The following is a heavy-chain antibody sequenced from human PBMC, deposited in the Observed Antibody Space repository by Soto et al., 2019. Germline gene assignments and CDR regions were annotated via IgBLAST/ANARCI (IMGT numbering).Heavy chain of an antibody. CDR1: GYNFTSYG. D-gene: IGHD6-19*01. Sequence: QVQLVQSGADVKKPGASVKVSCKASGYNFTSYGISWVRQAPGQGLEWMGWISPHNDRTKYARRFQVKVTMTTETPTGTVYMELGSLRSDDTAVYYCARDLYYSSGRYFDHDAFDIWGQGTVVTVSS. CDR3: ARDLYYSSGRYFDHDAFDI. CDR2: ISPHNDRT. V-gene: IGHV1-18*01. J-gene: IGHJ3*02.